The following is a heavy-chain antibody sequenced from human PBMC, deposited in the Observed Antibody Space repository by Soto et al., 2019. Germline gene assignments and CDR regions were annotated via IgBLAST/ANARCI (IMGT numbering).Heavy chain of an antibody. CDR2: IYYSGST. CDR1: GGSISSGGYY. CDR3: ARLGIGGYCSGGSCYSEDTNFDY. J-gene: IGHJ4*02. V-gene: IGHV4-31*03. Sequence: SETLSLTCTVSGGSISSGGYYWSWIRQHPGKGLEWIGYIYYSGSTYYNPSLKSRVTISVDTSKNQFSLKLSSVTAADTAVYYCARLGIGGYCSGGSCYSEDTNFDYWGQGTLVTVSS. D-gene: IGHD2-15*01.